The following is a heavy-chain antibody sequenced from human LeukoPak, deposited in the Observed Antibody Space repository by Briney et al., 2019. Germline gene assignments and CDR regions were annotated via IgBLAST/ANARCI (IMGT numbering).Heavy chain of an antibody. CDR3: AKDEWSAWPARHFDY. CDR2: ISGSGGST. J-gene: IGHJ4*02. D-gene: IGHD3-3*01. CDR1: GFTFSSYA. Sequence: GGSLRLSCAASGFTFSSYAMSWVRQAPGKGLEWVSAISGSGGSTYYADSVKGRFTISIDNSKNTLYLQMNSLRAEDTAVYYCAKDEWSAWPARHFDYWGQGTLVTVSS. V-gene: IGHV3-23*01.